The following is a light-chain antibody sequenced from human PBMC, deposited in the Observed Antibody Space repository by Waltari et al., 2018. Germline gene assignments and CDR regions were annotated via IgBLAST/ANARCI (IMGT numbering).Light chain of an antibody. J-gene: IGKJ3*01. CDR2: VAS. CDR1: QDVSHA. V-gene: IGKV1-27*01. Sequence: DIHVTQSPSYLSASVGDRVSITCRTSQDVSHAVSWYQKKGGQAPTLLIYVASTLQSGVPSRFSGSGSGKDFTLTIASLQPEDVGTYYCLQDYSAPLTFGPGT. CDR3: LQDYSAPLT.